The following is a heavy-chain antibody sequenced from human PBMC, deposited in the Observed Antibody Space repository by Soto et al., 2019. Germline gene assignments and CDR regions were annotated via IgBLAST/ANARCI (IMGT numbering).Heavy chain of an antibody. CDR3: ARRAVAVSTIREDNWLDP. Sequence: SETLSLTYTVSGGTMKNYIWNWIRQHPGKGLEWIGHIYSSGSTKYNPSLESRVTISVDTSKNQFSLKLISMASADTAIYFCARRAVAVSTIREDNWLDPWGQGTLVTVSS. CDR2: IYSSGST. V-gene: IGHV4-59*01. J-gene: IGHJ5*02. D-gene: IGHD2-21*02. CDR1: GGTMKNYI.